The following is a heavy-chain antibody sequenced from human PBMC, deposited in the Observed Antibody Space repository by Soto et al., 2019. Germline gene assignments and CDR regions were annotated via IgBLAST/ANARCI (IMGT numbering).Heavy chain of an antibody. Sequence: GGSLRLSCAASGFTFSSYSMNWVRQAPGKGLEWVSYISSSSSTIYYADSVKGRFTISRDNAKNSLYLQMNSLRAEDTAVYYCARVNTIFGVVVGGFDPWGQGTLVTVSS. CDR2: ISSSSSTI. CDR3: ARVNTIFGVVVGGFDP. J-gene: IGHJ5*02. CDR1: GFTFSSYS. D-gene: IGHD3-3*01. V-gene: IGHV3-48*01.